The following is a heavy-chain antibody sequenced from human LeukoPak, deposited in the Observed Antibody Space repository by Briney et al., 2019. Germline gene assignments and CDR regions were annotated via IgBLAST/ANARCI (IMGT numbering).Heavy chain of an antibody. Sequence: SETLSHTCTVSGGSISSGSYYWSWLRQPAGKGLEWIGRIYTSGSTNYNPSLKSRVTILVDTSKNQFSLKLSSVTAADTAVYYCARSLRGNFDYWGQGTLVTVSS. V-gene: IGHV4-61*02. CDR2: IYTSGST. CDR1: GGSISSGSYY. CDR3: ARSLRGNFDY. J-gene: IGHJ4*02. D-gene: IGHD3-10*01.